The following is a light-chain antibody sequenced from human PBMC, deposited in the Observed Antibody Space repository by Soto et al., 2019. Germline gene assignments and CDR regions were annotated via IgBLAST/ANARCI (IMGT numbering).Light chain of an antibody. CDR3: QSSATSLSVYA. Sequence: SVLTEPPSVSAAPGQRVTIPGTGSSSNIGAGDDVHWYQELPGTAPKPVLYGNSNRASGVPERFSGSKSATSASLATPGLQAEDQADYYRQSSATSLSVYAFGTGTK. CDR2: GNS. J-gene: IGLJ1*01. CDR1: SSNIGAGDD. V-gene: IGLV1-40*01.